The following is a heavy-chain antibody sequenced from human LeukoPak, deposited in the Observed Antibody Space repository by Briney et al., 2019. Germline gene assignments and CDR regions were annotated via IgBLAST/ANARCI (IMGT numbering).Heavy chain of an antibody. CDR2: ISGTGGST. CDR1: GFTFGSYA. CDR3: AKGGKWDVTPFDY. Sequence: GGSLRLSCGASGFTFGSYAMSWVRQAPGKGREWVSAISGTGGSTYYADSVKGRFTISRDNSKNTLYLQVNSLRAEDTAVYYCAKGGKWDVTPFDYWGQGTLVTVSS. J-gene: IGHJ4*02. V-gene: IGHV3-23*01. D-gene: IGHD1-26*01.